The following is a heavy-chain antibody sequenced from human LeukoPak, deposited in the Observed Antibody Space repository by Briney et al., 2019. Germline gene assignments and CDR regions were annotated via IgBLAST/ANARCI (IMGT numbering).Heavy chain of an antibody. V-gene: IGHV3-23*01. CDR1: GFTFSSYA. D-gene: IGHD3-10*01. Sequence: PGGSLSLSCAASGFTFSSYAMSWVRQAPGKGLEWVSAISGSGGSTYYADSVKGRFTISRDNSKNTLYLQMNSLRAEDTAVYYCAKDSFGELLYFDYWGQGTLVTVSS. CDR3: AKDSFGELLYFDY. CDR2: ISGSGGST. J-gene: IGHJ4*02.